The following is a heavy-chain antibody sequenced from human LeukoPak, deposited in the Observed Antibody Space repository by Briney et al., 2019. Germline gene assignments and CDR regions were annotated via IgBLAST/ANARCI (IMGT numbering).Heavy chain of an antibody. Sequence: ASVKVSCKASGYTFTSYDINWVRQATGQGLEWMGWMNPNSGNTGYAQKFQGRVTMTRNTSISTAYMELSSLRSEDTAVYYYARAVKKYSGSYYGYWGQGTLVTVSS. J-gene: IGHJ4*02. CDR1: GYTFTSYD. V-gene: IGHV1-8*01. CDR2: MNPNSGNT. D-gene: IGHD1-26*01. CDR3: ARAVKKYSGSYYGY.